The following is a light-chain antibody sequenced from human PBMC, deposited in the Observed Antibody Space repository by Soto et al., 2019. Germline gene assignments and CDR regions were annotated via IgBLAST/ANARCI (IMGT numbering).Light chain of an antibody. V-gene: IGKV3-20*01. CDR3: QQYGSSPPYT. CDR1: QSVSSSY. Sequence: EIVLTQSPGILSLSPGERATLSCRASQSVSSSYLAWYQQKPGQAPRLLIYGASNRATGIPDRFSDSESKTDFTLTISRLEPEDFAVYYCQQYGSSPPYTFGQGTKLEIK. CDR2: GAS. J-gene: IGKJ2*01.